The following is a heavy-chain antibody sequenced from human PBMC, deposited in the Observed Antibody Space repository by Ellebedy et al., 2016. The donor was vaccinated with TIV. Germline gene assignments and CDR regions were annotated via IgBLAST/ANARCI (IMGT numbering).Heavy chain of an antibody. CDR3: ARSHGSGSYSLNWFDP. D-gene: IGHD3-10*01. CDR1: SGSVSSGSYY. J-gene: IGHJ5*02. V-gene: IGHV4-61*01. Sequence: SETLSLXXTVSSGSVSSGSYYWSWIRQPPGKGLEWIGYIYYSGSTNYNPSLKSRVTISVDTSKNQFSLKLSSVTAADTAVYYCARSHGSGSYSLNWFDPWGQGTLVTVSS. CDR2: IYYSGST.